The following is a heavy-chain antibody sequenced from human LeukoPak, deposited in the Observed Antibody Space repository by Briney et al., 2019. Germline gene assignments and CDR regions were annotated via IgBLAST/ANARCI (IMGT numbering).Heavy chain of an antibody. CDR3: ARDDSTGYLYLDS. Sequence: PGGSLRLSCAAPGFLFSRYWVSWVRQAPGKGLEWVANIREDGSEKYYVDSVKGRFSISRDNAKNSLYLQMNSLRAEDTAVYYCARDDSTGYLYLDSWGQGILVTVSS. D-gene: IGHD3-22*01. V-gene: IGHV3-7*04. J-gene: IGHJ4*02. CDR2: IREDGSEK. CDR1: GFLFSRYW.